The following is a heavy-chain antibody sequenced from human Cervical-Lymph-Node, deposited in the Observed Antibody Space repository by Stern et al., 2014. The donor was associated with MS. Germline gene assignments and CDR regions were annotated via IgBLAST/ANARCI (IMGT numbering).Heavy chain of an antibody. Sequence: QVQLGQSGAEVKKPGSSVNVSCTASGGTFSTYGFSWVRQAPGQGLEWMGGIIPVFGTPKYAQKFQGRLTITADESTGTVYMELSSLRSEDTAVFYCARDQYIDFGGTWFDPWGQGTLVTVSS. D-gene: IGHD2-21*01. CDR3: ARDQYIDFGGTWFDP. CDR1: GGTFSTYG. J-gene: IGHJ5*02. CDR2: IIPVFGTP. V-gene: IGHV1-69*01.